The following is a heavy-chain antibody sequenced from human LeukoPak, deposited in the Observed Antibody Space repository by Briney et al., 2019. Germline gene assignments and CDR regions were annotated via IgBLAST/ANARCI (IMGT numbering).Heavy chain of an antibody. CDR2: INPNTGAT. J-gene: IGHJ4*02. D-gene: IGHD2-15*01. CDR3: ARDERFCNGDNHYPDLGY. V-gene: IGHV1-2*02. CDR1: GYTFTSYY. Sequence: ASVKVSRKASGYTFTSYYMFWVRQAPGQGLEWMGWINPNTGATKYAQNFQGRVTLTRDTSIRTTFMELSSLRSDDTAFYYCARDERFCNGDNHYPDLGYWGQGTLVTVSS.